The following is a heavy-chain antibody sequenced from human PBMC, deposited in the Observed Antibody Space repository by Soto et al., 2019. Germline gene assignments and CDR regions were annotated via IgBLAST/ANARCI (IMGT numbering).Heavy chain of an antibody. CDR3: ARGRIGDYYDSSEAVQH. J-gene: IGHJ1*01. D-gene: IGHD3-22*01. CDR1: Y. V-gene: IGHV4-31*02. CDR2: IYYSGST. Sequence: YWSWIRQHPGKGLEWIGYIYYSGSTYYNPSLKSRVTISVDTSKNQFSLKLSSVTAADTAVYYCARGRIGDYYDSSEAVQHWGQGTLVTVSS.